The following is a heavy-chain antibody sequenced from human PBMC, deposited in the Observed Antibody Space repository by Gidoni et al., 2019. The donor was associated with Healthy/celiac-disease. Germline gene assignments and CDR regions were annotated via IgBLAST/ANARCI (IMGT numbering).Heavy chain of an antibody. Sequence: QVQLVESGGGVVQPGRSLRLSCAASGFTFSSYAMHWVRQAPGKGLEWVAVISYDGSNKYYADSVKGRFTISRDNSKNTLYLQMNSLRAEDTAVYYCAKGESLWFRDDDAFDIWGQGTMVTVSS. J-gene: IGHJ3*02. D-gene: IGHD3-10*01. CDR1: GFTFSSYA. V-gene: IGHV3-30*18. CDR2: ISYDGSNK. CDR3: AKGESLWFRDDDAFDI.